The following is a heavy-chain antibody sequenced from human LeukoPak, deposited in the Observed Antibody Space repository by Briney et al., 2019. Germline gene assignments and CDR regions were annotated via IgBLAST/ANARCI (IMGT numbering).Heavy chain of an antibody. V-gene: IGHV3-49*03. D-gene: IGHD1-1*01. CDR1: GFTFGDYA. CDR2: IRSKAYGETA. J-gene: IGHJ4*02. Sequence: GGSLRLSCPASGFTFGDYAMSWIRQAPGKGLEWVGFIRSKAYGETADYAASVKGRFTISRDDSKAIAYLQMNSLKTEDTAVYHCTRDRGAYNLYDYWGQGTLVTVSS. CDR3: TRDRGAYNLYDY.